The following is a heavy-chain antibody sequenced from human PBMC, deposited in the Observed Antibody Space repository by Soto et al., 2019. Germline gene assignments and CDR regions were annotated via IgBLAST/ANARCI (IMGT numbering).Heavy chain of an antibody. CDR3: AGSQGGGATILYGYYYYYNGIDF. CDR2: IYYSGST. V-gene: IGHV4-31*03. CDR1: GGTISSGGYY. D-gene: IGHD5-12*01. Sequence: PSEKLPLTCTVSGGTISSGGYYGCWIRQHPGKGLEWIGYIYYSGSTYYNPSLKSRVTISVDTSKNQFSLKLSSVTAADTAVYYCAGSQGGGATILYGYYYYYNGIDFWGQCTTVT. J-gene: IGHJ6*02.